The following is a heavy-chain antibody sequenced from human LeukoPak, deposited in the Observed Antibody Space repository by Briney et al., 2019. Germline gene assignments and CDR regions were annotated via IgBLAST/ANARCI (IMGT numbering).Heavy chain of an antibody. CDR3: ARGSVAGDY. V-gene: IGHV4-38-2*01. D-gene: IGHD6-19*01. CDR2: IYHSGST. J-gene: IGHJ4*02. Sequence: PSETLSLACAVSGYSISSGYYWGWIRQPPGKGLEWIGSIYHSGSTYYNPSLNSRVTISVATSKNQFSLKLSSVTAADTAVYYCARGSVAGDYWGQGTLVTVSS. CDR1: GYSISSGYY.